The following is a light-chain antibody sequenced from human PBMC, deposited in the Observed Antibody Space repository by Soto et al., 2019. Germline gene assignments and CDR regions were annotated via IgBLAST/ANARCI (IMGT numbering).Light chain of an antibody. CDR3: SSYAGSNNYV. J-gene: IGLJ1*01. Sequence: SALTQPPSASGSPGQSVTISCTGTGSDVGGYNYVSWYQQHPDKAPKLMIFEVNKRPSGVPDRFSGSKSGNTASLTVSGLQAEDEADYYCSSYAGSNNYVFGTGTKVTVL. V-gene: IGLV2-8*01. CDR2: EVN. CDR1: GSDVGGYNY.